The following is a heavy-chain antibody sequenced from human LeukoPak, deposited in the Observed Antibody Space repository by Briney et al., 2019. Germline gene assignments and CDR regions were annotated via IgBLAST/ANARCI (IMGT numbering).Heavy chain of an antibody. CDR2: ISAYNGNT. CDR3: ARAEYYDFWSGYYYFDY. V-gene: IGHV1-18*01. Sequence: ASVKVSCKASGYAFTSYGISWVRQAPGQGLEWMGWISAYNGNTNYAQMLQGRVTMTTDTSTSTAYMELRSLRSDDTAVYYCARAEYYDFWSGYYYFDYWGQGTLVTVSS. CDR1: GYAFTSYG. J-gene: IGHJ4*02. D-gene: IGHD3-3*01.